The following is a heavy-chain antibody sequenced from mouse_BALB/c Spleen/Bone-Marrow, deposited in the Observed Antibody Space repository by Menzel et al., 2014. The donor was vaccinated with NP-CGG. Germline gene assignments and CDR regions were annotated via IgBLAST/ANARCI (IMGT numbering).Heavy chain of an antibody. CDR2: IYPSDSYT. Sequence: VKLMESGAELVRPGASVKLSCKASGYTFTSYWINWVKQGPGQGLEWIGNIYPSDSYTNYNQKFKDKATLTVDKSSSTAYMQLSSPTSEDSAVYFCTRAGNYGNHYAMDYWGQGTSVTVSS. D-gene: IGHD2-1*01. CDR1: GYTFTSYW. V-gene: IGHV1-69*02. CDR3: TRAGNYGNHYAMDY. J-gene: IGHJ4*01.